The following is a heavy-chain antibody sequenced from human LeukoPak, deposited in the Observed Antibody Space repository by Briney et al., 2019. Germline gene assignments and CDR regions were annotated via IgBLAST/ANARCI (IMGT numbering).Heavy chain of an antibody. J-gene: IGHJ4*02. V-gene: IGHV3-30-3*01. CDR1: GFTFSSYA. CDR2: ISYDGSNK. D-gene: IGHD3-16*02. Sequence: GGSLRLSCAASGFTFSSYAMHWVRQAPGKGLEWVAVISYDGSNKYYADSVKGRFTISRDNSKNTLYLQMSSLRAEDTAVYYCARGALGRLGELSLWHPFDYWGQGTLVTVSS. CDR3: ARGALGRLGELSLWHPFDY.